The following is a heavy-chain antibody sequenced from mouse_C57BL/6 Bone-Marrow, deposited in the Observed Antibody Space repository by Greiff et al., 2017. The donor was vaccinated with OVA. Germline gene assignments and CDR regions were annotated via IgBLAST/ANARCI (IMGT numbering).Heavy chain of an antibody. Sequence: QVQLQQSGAELARPGASVKLSCKASGYTFTSYGISWVKQRTGQGLEWIGEIYPRSGDTYYNEKFKGKATLTADKSSSTAYMELRSLTSEDSAVYFCARIYGSGSFDDWGQGTTLTVSS. CDR1: GYTFTSYG. V-gene: IGHV1-81*01. CDR3: ARIYGSGSFDD. CDR2: IYPRSGDT. J-gene: IGHJ2*01. D-gene: IGHD1-1*01.